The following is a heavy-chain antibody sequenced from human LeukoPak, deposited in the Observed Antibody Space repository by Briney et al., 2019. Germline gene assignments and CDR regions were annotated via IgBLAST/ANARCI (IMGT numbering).Heavy chain of an antibody. V-gene: IGHV5-51*01. CDR1: GYSFTNYW. Sequence: GESLKISCQGSGYSFTNYWIGWVRQMPGKGLEWMGIIYLGDSDTRYSPSFQGQVIISAEKSNSTAYLQWGSLEASDTAMYYCARRGREGYSMDVWGKGTTVTVYS. CDR3: ARRGREGYSMDV. J-gene: IGHJ6*03. CDR2: IYLGDSDT.